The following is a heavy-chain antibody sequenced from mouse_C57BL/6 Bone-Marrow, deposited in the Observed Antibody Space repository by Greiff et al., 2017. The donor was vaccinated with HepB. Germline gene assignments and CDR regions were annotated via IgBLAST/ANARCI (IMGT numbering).Heavy chain of an antibody. CDR1: GYTFTNYW. Sequence: QAQLKQSGAELVRPGTSVKMSCKASGYTFTNYWIGWAKQRPGHGLEWIGDIYPGGGYTNYNEKFKGKATLTADKSSSTAYMQFSSLTSEDSAIYYCARGFHFDYWGQGTTLTVSS. CDR2: IYPGGGYT. V-gene: IGHV1-63*01. CDR3: ARGFHFDY. J-gene: IGHJ2*01.